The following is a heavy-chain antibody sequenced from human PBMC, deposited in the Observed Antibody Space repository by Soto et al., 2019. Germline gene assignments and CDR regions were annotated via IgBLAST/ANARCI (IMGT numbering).Heavy chain of an antibody. Sequence: EVQLVESGGGLVQPGGSLRLSCAASKFTFSDHYMDWVRQAPGKGLEWVGRSRNKANSYTADYAAAVKGRFTISRDDSKNSLYLQMNSLKTEDTAVYYCALDSRYYYGMDVWGQGTTVTVSS. D-gene: IGHD2-21*01. CDR2: SRNKANSYTA. CDR3: ALDSRYYYGMDV. V-gene: IGHV3-72*01. CDR1: KFTFSDHY. J-gene: IGHJ6*02.